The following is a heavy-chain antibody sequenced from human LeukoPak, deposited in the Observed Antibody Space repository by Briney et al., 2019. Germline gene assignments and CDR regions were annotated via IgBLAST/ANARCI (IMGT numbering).Heavy chain of an antibody. J-gene: IGHJ6*04. Sequence: PSQTLSLTCTVSGGSMSSGGYYWSWIRQHPGKGLEWIGYIYYSGSTYYNPSLKSRVTISVDTSKNQFSLELSSVTAADTAVYYCARESITMVRGVISDGMDVWGKGTTVTVSS. CDR3: ARESITMVRGVISDGMDV. CDR2: IYYSGST. D-gene: IGHD3-10*01. CDR1: GGSMSSGGYY. V-gene: IGHV4-31*03.